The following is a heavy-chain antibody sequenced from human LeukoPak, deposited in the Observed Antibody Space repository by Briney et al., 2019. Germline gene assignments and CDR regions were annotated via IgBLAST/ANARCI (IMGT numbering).Heavy chain of an antibody. CDR2: IYPGDSDT. CDR3: ARSSSTWYLGWFDP. CDR1: GYSFTNSW. D-gene: IGHD6-13*01. J-gene: IGHJ5*02. V-gene: IGHV5-51*01. Sequence: GESLQISCKGSGYSFTNSWIGWVRQMPGKGLEWMGIIYPGDSDTRHSPSFQGQVTISADKSFRTAYLQWSSLKASDTAMYYCARSSSTWYLGWFDPWGQGTLVTVSP.